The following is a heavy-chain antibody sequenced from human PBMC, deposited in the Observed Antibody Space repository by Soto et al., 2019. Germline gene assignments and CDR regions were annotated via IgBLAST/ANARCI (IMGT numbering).Heavy chain of an antibody. Sequence: QTGGSLRLSCAASGFTFSSYAMSWVRQAPGKGLEWVSAISGSGGSTYYADSVKGRFTISRDNSKNTLYLQMNSLRAEDTAVYYCAKVPLESIVATIILDYWGQGTLVTVSS. D-gene: IGHD5-12*01. CDR3: AKVPLESIVATIILDY. CDR1: GFTFSSYA. CDR2: ISGSGGST. V-gene: IGHV3-23*01. J-gene: IGHJ4*02.